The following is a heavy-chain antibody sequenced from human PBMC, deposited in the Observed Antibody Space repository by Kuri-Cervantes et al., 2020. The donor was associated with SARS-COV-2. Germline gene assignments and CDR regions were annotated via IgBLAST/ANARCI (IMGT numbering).Heavy chain of an antibody. J-gene: IGHJ2*01. CDR3: ARGSFASSSWQDWYFDL. V-gene: IGHV3-30*04. D-gene: IGHD6-13*01. Sequence: GGSLRLSCTGSGFTFSDHAITWVRQAPGKGLEWVAVISYDGSNKYYADSVKGRFTISRDNSKNTLYLQMNSLRAEDTAVYYCARGSFASSSWQDWYFDLWGRGTLVTVSS. CDR2: ISYDGSNK. CDR1: GFTFSDHA.